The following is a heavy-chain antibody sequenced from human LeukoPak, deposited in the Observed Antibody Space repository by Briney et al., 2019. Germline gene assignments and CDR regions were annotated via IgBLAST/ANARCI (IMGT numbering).Heavy chain of an antibody. CDR1: GGSISSGSYY. V-gene: IGHV4-61*02. J-gene: IGHJ4*02. CDR3: AREVHSDIDY. CDR2: IYTSGST. D-gene: IGHD1-1*01. Sequence: SETLSLTCTVSGGSISSGSYYWSWIRQPAGKGLEWIGRIYTSGSTNYNPSLKSRVTISVDTSKNQFSLKLSSVTAADTAVYYCAREVHSDIDYWGQGTLVTVSS.